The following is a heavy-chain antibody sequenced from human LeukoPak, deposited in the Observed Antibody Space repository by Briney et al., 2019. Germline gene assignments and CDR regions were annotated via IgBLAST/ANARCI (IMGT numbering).Heavy chain of an antibody. CDR2: INIGYGNT. J-gene: IGHJ4*02. CDR1: GYTFINHA. CDR3: ARRLGRSFDY. Sequence: RASVKVSCKASGYTFINHAIHWVRQAPGQRLEWMGWINIGYGNTKYSQNFQGRITITRDTSATTAYMDLSSLRSEDTAMYYCARRLGRSFDYWGQGTLVTVSS. V-gene: IGHV1-3*04. D-gene: IGHD2-21*01.